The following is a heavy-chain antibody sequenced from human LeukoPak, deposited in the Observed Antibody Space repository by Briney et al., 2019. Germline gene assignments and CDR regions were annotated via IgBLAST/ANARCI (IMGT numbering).Heavy chain of an antibody. Sequence: ASVKVSCKASGYTFTSYDINWVRQATGQGLEWMGWMNPNSGNTGYAQKFQGRVTITRNTSISTAYMELSSLRSEDTAVYYCARGDNYYGSGSYGSWFDPWGQGTLVTVSS. CDR1: GYTFTSYD. CDR3: ARGDNYYGSGSYGSWFDP. CDR2: MNPNSGNT. V-gene: IGHV1-8*03. D-gene: IGHD3-10*01. J-gene: IGHJ5*02.